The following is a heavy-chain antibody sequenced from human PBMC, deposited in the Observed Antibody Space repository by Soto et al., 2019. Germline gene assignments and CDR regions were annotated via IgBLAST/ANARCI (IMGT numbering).Heavy chain of an antibody. Sequence: QITLKESGPTLVKPTQTLTLTCTFSGFSLSTSGVGVGWIRQPPGKALEWLALIYWDDDKRYSPSLKSRLTITKDTSKNQVVLTMTNMDPVDTATYYCAHRRSPSGKYYFDYWGQGTLVTVSS. D-gene: IGHD1-26*01. CDR2: IYWDDDK. V-gene: IGHV2-5*02. CDR1: GFSLSTSGVG. J-gene: IGHJ4*02. CDR3: AHRRSPSGKYYFDY.